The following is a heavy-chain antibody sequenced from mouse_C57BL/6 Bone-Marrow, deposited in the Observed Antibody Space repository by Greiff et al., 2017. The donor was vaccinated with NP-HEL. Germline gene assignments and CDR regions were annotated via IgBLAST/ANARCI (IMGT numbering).Heavy chain of an antibody. J-gene: IGHJ2*01. CDR1: GFTFSDYY. Sequence: EVKLVESGGGLVQPGGSLKLSCAASGFTFSDYYMYWVRQTPEKRLEWVAYISNGGGSTYYPDTVKGRFTISRDNAKNTLYLQMSRLKSEDTAMYYCARDGYYGFDYWGPGTTLTVSS. CDR3: ARDGYYGFDY. CDR2: ISNGGGST. V-gene: IGHV5-12*01. D-gene: IGHD2-3*01.